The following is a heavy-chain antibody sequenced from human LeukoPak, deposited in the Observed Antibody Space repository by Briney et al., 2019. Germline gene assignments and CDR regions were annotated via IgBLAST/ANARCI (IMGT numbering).Heavy chain of an antibody. D-gene: IGHD5-18*01. CDR2: INPNSGGT. Sequence: GASVKVSCKASGYTFTGYYMHWVRQAPGQGLEWMGWINPNSGGTNYAQKFQGRVTMTRDTSISTAYVELSRLRSDDTAVYYCAREVDTAVYYFDYWGQGTLVTVSS. V-gene: IGHV1-2*02. J-gene: IGHJ4*02. CDR1: GYTFTGYY. CDR3: AREVDTAVYYFDY.